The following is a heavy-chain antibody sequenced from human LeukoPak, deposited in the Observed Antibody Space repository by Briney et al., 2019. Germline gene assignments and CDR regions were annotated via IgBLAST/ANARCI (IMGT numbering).Heavy chain of an antibody. CDR3: ARGLTTFGGVIVH. D-gene: IGHD3-16*02. Sequence: SVKVSCKASGYTFTGYYMHWVRQAPGQGLEWMGGIIPIFGTANYAQKFQGRVTITADESTSTAYMELSSLRSEDTAVYYCARGLTTFGGVIVHWGQGTLVTVSS. CDR2: IIPIFGTA. J-gene: IGHJ4*02. CDR1: GYTFTGYY. V-gene: IGHV1-69*13.